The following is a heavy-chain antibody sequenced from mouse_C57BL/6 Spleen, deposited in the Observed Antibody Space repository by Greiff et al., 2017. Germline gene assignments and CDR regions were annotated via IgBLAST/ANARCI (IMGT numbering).Heavy chain of an antibody. D-gene: IGHD1-1*01. V-gene: IGHV1-72*01. Sequence: VQLQQPGAELVKPGASVKLSCKASGYTFTSYWMHWVKQRPGRGLEWIGRIDPSSGGTKYTEKFKGKATLTVDKPSSTAYMQLSSLTSEVSAVYYCARPHYGSPFAYWGQGTLVTVSA. J-gene: IGHJ3*01. CDR2: IDPSSGGT. CDR3: ARPHYGSPFAY. CDR1: GYTFTSYW.